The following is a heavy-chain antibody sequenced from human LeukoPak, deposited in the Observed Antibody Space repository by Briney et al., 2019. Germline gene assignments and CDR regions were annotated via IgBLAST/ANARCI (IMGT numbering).Heavy chain of an antibody. D-gene: IGHD6-13*01. Sequence: GGSLRLSCVVSGFTFSSYAMNWVRQAPGKGVEWVSAISGSGGSTYYADSVKGRFTISRDNSKNTLYLQMNSLRAEDTAIYYCSKGQGEGSSWQALDSWGQGTLVTASS. J-gene: IGHJ4*02. CDR2: ISGSGGST. CDR1: GFTFSSYA. CDR3: SKGQGEGSSWQALDS. V-gene: IGHV3-23*01.